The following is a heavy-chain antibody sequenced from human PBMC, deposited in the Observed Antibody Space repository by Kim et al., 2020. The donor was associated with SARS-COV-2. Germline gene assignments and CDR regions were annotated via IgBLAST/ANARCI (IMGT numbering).Heavy chain of an antibody. CDR3: ARSRTGVPATFGGVIVTNWFDP. CDR2: IIPIFGTA. CDR1: GGTFSSYA. J-gene: IGHJ5*02. V-gene: IGHV1-69*13. D-gene: IGHD3-16*02. Sequence: SVKVSCKASGGTFSSYAISWVRQAPGQGLEWMGGIIPIFGTANYAQKFQGRVTITADESTSTAYMELSSLRSEDTAVYYCARSRTGVPATFGGVIVTNWFDPWGQGTLVTVSS.